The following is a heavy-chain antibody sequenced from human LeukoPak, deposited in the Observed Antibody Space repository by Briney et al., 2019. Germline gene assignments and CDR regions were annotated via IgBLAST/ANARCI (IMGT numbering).Heavy chain of an antibody. CDR3: ARGLPGDPSRMDV. CDR1: GGSISSGGYY. Sequence: SETLSLTCTVSGGSISSGGYYWSWIRRHPGKGLEWIGYIYYSGSTYYNPSLKSRVTISVDTSKNQFSLKLSSVTAADTAVYYCARGLPGDPSRMDVWGKGTTVTVSS. CDR2: IYYSGST. V-gene: IGHV4-31*03. D-gene: IGHD2-21*02. J-gene: IGHJ6*04.